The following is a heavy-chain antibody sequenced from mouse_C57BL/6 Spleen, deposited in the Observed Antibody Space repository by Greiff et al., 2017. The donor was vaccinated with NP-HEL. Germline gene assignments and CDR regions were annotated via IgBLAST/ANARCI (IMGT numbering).Heavy chain of an antibody. CDR1: GFTFSDYG. CDR2: ISSGGSNI. V-gene: IGHV5-17*01. Sequence: EVKLVESGGGLVKPGGSLKLSCAASGFTFSDYGMHWVRQAPEKGLEWVAYISSGGSNIYYADTVKGRFTISRDNAKNTLFLQMTSLRSEDTAMYYCARGGRREAMDYWGQGTSVTVSS. J-gene: IGHJ4*01. D-gene: IGHD3-3*01. CDR3: ARGGRREAMDY.